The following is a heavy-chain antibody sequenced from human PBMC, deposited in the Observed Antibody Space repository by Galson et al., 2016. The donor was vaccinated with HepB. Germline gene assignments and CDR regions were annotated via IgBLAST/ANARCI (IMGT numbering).Heavy chain of an antibody. CDR1: GFTVSSDY. J-gene: IGHJ4*02. D-gene: IGHD1-26*01. CDR3: ARGGSRPIDY. CDR2: INTDGSST. Sequence: SLRLSCAASGFTVSSDYMNWVRQAPGKGLVWVSRINTDGSSTSYADSVKGRFTISRDNAKNTLYLQMNSLRAEDTAVYYCARGGSRPIDYRGQGTLVTVSS. V-gene: IGHV3-74*01.